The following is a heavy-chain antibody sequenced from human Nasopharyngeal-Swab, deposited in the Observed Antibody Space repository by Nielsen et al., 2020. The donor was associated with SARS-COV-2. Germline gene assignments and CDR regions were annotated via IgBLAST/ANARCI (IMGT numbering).Heavy chain of an antibody. J-gene: IGHJ2*01. V-gene: IGHV4-34*01. D-gene: IGHD4-17*01. CDR3: ARGHRRTTVTNYWYFDL. Sequence: WIRQPPGKWLEWIGEINHSGSTNYNPSLKSRVTISVDTSKNQFSLKLSSVTAADTAVYYCARGHRRTTVTNYWYFDLWGRGTLVTVSS. CDR2: INHSGST.